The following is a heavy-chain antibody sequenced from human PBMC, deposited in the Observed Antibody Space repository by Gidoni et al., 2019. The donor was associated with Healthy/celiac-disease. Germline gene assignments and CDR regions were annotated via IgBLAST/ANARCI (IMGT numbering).Heavy chain of an antibody. Sequence: QITLKESGPTLVKPTQTLTLTCTFSGFSLSTSGVGGGWIRQPPGKALEWLALIYWNDDKRYSPSLKSRLTITKDTSKNQVVLTMTNMDPVDTATYYCARPKTGYSSGWGRRWYFDLWGRGTLVTVSS. V-gene: IGHV2-5*01. J-gene: IGHJ2*01. D-gene: IGHD6-19*01. CDR2: IYWNDDK. CDR3: ARPKTGYSSGWGRRWYFDL. CDR1: GFSLSTSGVG.